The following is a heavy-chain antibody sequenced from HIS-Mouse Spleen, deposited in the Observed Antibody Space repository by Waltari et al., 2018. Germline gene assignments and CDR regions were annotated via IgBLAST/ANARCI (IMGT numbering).Heavy chain of an antibody. Sequence: EVQLVESGGGLVQPGGSLRLSCAASGFTFSSYWMSWVRQAPGKGLEWVANIKQDGSEKYYVDSVKGRFTISRDNAKNSLYLQMNSLRAEDTAVYYCARDDENRRILDAFDIWGQGTMVTVSS. CDR2: IKQDGSEK. CDR3: ARDDENRRILDAFDI. CDR1: GFTFSSYW. V-gene: IGHV3-7*01. J-gene: IGHJ3*02.